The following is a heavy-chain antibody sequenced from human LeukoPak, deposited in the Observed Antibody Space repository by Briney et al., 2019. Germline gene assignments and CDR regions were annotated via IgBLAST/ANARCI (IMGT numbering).Heavy chain of an antibody. V-gene: IGHV2-5*02. D-gene: IGHD3-16*01. CDR1: GLSLYTSGVG. CDR3: VHRSGGSYFNY. Sequence: SGPTLVNPTQTLTLTCTFSGLSLYTSGVGVGWVRQPPRKALEWLALIFWDGDTRYSPSLNRRLTITRDTSKNQVVLKIANMDPVDTATYYCVHRSGGSYFNYWGQGTLVTVSS. J-gene: IGHJ4*02. CDR2: IFWDGDT.